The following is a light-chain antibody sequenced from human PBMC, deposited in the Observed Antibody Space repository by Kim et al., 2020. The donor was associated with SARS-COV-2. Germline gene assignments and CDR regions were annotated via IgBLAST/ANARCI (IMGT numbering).Light chain of an antibody. CDR2: KAS. J-gene: IGKJ1*01. CDR3: QQYQTYST. CDR1: ESISSW. V-gene: IGKV1-5*03. Sequence: SASVGDRVTITCRASESISSWLAWYHQKPGKAPKLLIYKASNLESGVPSRFSGSGSRTEFTLTISSLQPDDFGTFYCQQYQTYSTFGQGTKVDIK.